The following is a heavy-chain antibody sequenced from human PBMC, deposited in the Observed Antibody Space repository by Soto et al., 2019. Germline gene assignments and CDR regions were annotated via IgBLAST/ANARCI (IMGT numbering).Heavy chain of an antibody. Sequence: QVQLQQSGPGLVKPSQTLSLTCTVSGGSISYEYYHWTWIRQSPGKGLEWIGYIHYSGSIIYNPFFQSRVTISVDTSKNQFSLQLSSVTAADTAVYFCAREDDGGDRDYYGLDVWGQGTTVTVSS. CDR2: IHYSGSI. V-gene: IGHV4-30-4*08. CDR1: GGSISYEYYH. CDR3: AREDDGGDRDYYGLDV. J-gene: IGHJ6*02. D-gene: IGHD2-21*02.